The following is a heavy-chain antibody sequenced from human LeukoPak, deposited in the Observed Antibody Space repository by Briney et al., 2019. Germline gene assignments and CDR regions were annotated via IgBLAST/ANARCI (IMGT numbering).Heavy chain of an antibody. J-gene: IGHJ4*02. D-gene: IGHD6-19*01. CDR2: IYHSGSP. CDR3: AREGHRSGSLGDH. V-gene: IGHV4-4*02. CDR1: GGSISSNNW. Sequence: SGTLSLTCAVSGGSISSNNWWGWVRQPPGKGLEWIGEIYHSGSPNYNSSLKSRVTISVDKSRNHFSLNLSSVTAADTAVYYCAREGHRSGSLGDHWGQGILVTVSS.